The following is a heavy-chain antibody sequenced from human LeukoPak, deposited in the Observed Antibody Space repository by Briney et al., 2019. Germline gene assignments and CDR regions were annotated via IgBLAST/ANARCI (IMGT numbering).Heavy chain of an antibody. CDR1: GYTFTSYD. CDR2: MNPNSGNT. J-gene: IGHJ4*02. CDR3: AIPMYSSGWSGVY. V-gene: IGHV1-8*01. D-gene: IGHD6-19*01. Sequence: ASVKVSCKASGYTFTSYDINWVRHATRQGLEWMGSMNPNSGNTGYAQKSQGRVTMTRNTSISTAYKELSSRRSEDKAVYYCAIPMYSSGWSGVYWGQGTLVTVSS.